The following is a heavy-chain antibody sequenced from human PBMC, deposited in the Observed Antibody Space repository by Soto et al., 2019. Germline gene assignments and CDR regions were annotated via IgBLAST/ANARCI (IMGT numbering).Heavy chain of an antibody. V-gene: IGHV4-31*03. CDR2: IYYSGRT. D-gene: IGHD3-10*01. J-gene: IGHJ4*02. Sequence: QVQLQESGPGLVKPSQTLSLTCTVSGGSISSGGYYWSWIRQHPGKGLEWIGYIYYSGRTYYNPSLKGRVTIAVDTSKNQFSLKLSSVTAADTDVYYWARERWLQVRDFDDWGQGTLVTVSS. CDR3: ARERWLQVRDFDD. CDR1: GGSISSGGYY.